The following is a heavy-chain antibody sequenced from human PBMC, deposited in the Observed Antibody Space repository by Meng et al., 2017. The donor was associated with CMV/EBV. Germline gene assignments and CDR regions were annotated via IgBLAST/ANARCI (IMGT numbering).Heavy chain of an antibody. D-gene: IGHD3-10*01. Sequence: QVQRTHGGAGLLKPSETLSLTCDVYGGYFSGYYWSWIRQPPGKGLEWIGEINHSGSTNYNPSLKSRVTISVDTSKNQFSLKLSSVTAADTAVYYCARGLWFGELSPFDYWGQGTLVTVSS. CDR3: ARGLWFGELSPFDY. CDR1: GGYFSGYY. V-gene: IGHV4-34*01. CDR2: INHSGST. J-gene: IGHJ4*02.